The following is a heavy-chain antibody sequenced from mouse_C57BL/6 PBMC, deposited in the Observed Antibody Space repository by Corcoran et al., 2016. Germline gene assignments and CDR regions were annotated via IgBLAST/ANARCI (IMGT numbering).Heavy chain of an antibody. CDR3: AANYYYGSAYYFDY. J-gene: IGHJ2*01. V-gene: IGHV9-3*01. CDR1: GYTFTTYG. CDR2: INTYSGVP. D-gene: IGHD1-1*01. Sequence: QIQLVQSGPELKKPGETVKISCTASGYTFTTYGMSWVKQAPGKGLKWMGWINTYSGVPTYADDFKGRFAFSLETSASTAYLQINNLKNEDTATYFCAANYYYGSAYYFDYWGQGTTLTVSS.